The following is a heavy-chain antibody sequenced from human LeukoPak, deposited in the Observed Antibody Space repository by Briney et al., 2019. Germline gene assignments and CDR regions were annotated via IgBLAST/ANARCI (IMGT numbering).Heavy chain of an antibody. V-gene: IGHV4-59*01. CDR2: IYHNGNS. CDR3: ARDGGLQSHFDY. Sequence: SETLSLTCSVFGDSFNEYYWNWVRQPPGKGLQWIGYIYHNGNSNYNPSLKGRLTTSVDTAKNQFSLKLTSVTAADTAVYYCARDGGLQSHFDYWGQGALVTVSS. CDR1: GDSFNEYY. J-gene: IGHJ4*02. D-gene: IGHD5-24*01.